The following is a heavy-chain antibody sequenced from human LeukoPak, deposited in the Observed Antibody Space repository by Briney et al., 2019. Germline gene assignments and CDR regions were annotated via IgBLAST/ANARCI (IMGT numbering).Heavy chain of an antibody. V-gene: IGHV3-23*01. D-gene: IGHD3-16*02. CDR2: ISGSDGSS. CDR3: AKSLGVGGYTRYKGFDQ. CDR1: GFTFNSFA. Sequence: GGSLRLSCAASGFTFNSFAMNWVLQAPGKGLEWVSSISGSDGSSHYADFVKGRFTISRDNSKNTLHLQMNSLRAEDTAVYYCAKSLGVGGYTRYKGFDQWGQGTLVTVSS. J-gene: IGHJ4*02.